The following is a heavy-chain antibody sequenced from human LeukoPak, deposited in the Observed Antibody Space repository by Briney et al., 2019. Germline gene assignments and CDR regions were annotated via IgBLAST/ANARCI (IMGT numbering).Heavy chain of an antibody. CDR1: GFSFSAHW. D-gene: IGHD2-8*01. Sequence: GGSLRLSCAASGFSFSAHWMHWVRQAPGKGLVWVAQINGDATATNYAGSVKGRFTISRDNAKNTVHLQMSTLTAEDTAVYYCTKDKWWGASDHWGQGSLVTVSS. CDR2: INGDATAT. V-gene: IGHV3-74*01. CDR3: TKDKWWGASDH. J-gene: IGHJ4*02.